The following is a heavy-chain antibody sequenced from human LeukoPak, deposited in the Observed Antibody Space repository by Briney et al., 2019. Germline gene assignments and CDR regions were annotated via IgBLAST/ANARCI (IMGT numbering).Heavy chain of an antibody. CDR1: GYSFTSYW. CDR2: IYPGDSDT. D-gene: IGHD3-16*01. J-gene: IGHJ4*02. CDR3: ARLDDVGPLGVPFDY. V-gene: IGHV5-51*01. Sequence: GESLKISCKGSGYSFTSYWIGWVRQMPGKGLEWMGIIYPGDSDTRYSPSFQPQVTISADKSISTAYLPWSSLTPSATPTRHCARLDDVGPLGVPFDYWGQGPLVTVSS.